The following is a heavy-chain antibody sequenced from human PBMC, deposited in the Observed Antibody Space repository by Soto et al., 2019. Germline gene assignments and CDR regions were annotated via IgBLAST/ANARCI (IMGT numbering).Heavy chain of an antibody. CDR2: IYYSGST. J-gene: IGHJ4*02. Sequence: SETLSLTCTVSGFSIRSYYWSWIRQPPGKGLEWIGYIYYSGSTNYNPSLKSRVTISVDTSKNQFSLKLSSVTAADTAVYYCAKDRYVDTAFDYWGQGTLVTVSS. D-gene: IGHD5-18*01. V-gene: IGHV4-59*12. CDR3: AKDRYVDTAFDY. CDR1: GFSIRSYY.